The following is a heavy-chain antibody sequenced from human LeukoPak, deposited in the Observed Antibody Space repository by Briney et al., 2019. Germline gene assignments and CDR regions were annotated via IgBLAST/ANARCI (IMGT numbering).Heavy chain of an antibody. CDR3: ARRGGSYLKGYFDY. CDR2: IYYSGST. V-gene: IGHV4-39*01. J-gene: IGHJ4*02. D-gene: IGHD1-26*01. CDR1: GGSISSSSYY. Sequence: SETLSLTCTVSGGSISSSSYYWGWIRQPPGKGLEWIGSIYYSGSTYYNPSLKSRVTISVDTSKNQFSLKLSSVTAADTAVYYCARRGGSYLKGYFDYWGQGTLVTVSS.